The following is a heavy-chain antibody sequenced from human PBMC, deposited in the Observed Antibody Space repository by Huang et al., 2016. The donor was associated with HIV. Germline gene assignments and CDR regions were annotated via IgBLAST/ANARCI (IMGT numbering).Heavy chain of an antibody. J-gene: IGHJ5*02. D-gene: IGHD6-6*01. CDR2: IYYSGST. CDR1: GGSMSRYY. Sequence: QVQLQESGPGLVKPSETLSLTCPVSGGSMSRYYWSWIRQPPGKGLEWIGYIYYSGSTNYNPSLKSRVTISVDTSKNQFSLRLSSVTAADTAVYYCASASIAARRWFDPWGQGSLVTVSS. V-gene: IGHV4-59*01. CDR3: ASASIAARRWFDP.